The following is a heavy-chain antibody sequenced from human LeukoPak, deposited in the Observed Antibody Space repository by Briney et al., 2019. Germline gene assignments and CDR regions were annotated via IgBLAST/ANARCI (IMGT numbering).Heavy chain of an antibody. V-gene: IGHV1-8*01. CDR3: AKSPFFCGGNC. CDR2: MNPNSGNT. D-gene: IGHD2-21*01. J-gene: IGHJ4*02. CDR1: GYTFTSYD. Sequence: ASVKVSCKASGYTFTSYDINWVRQATGQGLEWMGWMNPNSGNTGYAQKFQGRVTMTRNTSITTAYMDLSSLRSEDTAVYYCAKSPFFCGGNCWGQGTLVTVSS.